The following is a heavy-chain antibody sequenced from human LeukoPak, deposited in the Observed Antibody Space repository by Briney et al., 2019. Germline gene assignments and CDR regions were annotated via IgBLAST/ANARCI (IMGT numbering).Heavy chain of an antibody. J-gene: IGHJ6*03. CDR1: GFTFSSYA. D-gene: IGHD3-22*01. V-gene: IGHV3-30*01. CDR3: ARDRSGYYAGDYYYYMDV. Sequence: GGSLRLSCAASGFTFSSYAMHCVRQAPGKGLEWVAVISYDGSNKYYADSVKGRFTISRDNSKNTLYLQMNSLRAEDTAVYYCARDRSGYYAGDYYYYMDVWGKGTTVTVSS. CDR2: ISYDGSNK.